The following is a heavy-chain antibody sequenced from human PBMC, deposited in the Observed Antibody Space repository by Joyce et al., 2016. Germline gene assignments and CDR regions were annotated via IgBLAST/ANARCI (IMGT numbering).Heavy chain of an antibody. D-gene: IGHD2-21*02. CDR3: ARLTGGVVEAATLPNWFDP. CDR2: IDPSDSYS. CDR1: GYSFTNYW. J-gene: IGHJ5*02. Sequence: RISCKASGYSFTNYWIGWVRQMPGKGLEWMGRIDPSDSYSNYSPSFQGRITISADKSISTAYLQWSSLMASDSAIYYCARLTGGVVEAATLPNWFDPWGPGTLVTVSS. V-gene: IGHV5-10-1*01.